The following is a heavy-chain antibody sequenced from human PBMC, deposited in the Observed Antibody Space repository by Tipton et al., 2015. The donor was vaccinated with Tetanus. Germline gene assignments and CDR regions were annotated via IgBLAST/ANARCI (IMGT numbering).Heavy chain of an antibody. CDR1: GYTFTGYY. Sequence: QMQLVQSGAEVKKPGASVKVSCKASGYTFTGYYIYWVRQAPGQGLEWMGWIDPNSGGTVYAQKFQGRVTMTRATSISTAYMELRSLRSDDTAVYYCARDRGDYIYYGMDVWGPGTTVTVS. D-gene: IGHD3-22*01. V-gene: IGHV1-2*02. J-gene: IGHJ6*02. CDR3: ARDRGDYIYYGMDV. CDR2: IDPNSGGT.